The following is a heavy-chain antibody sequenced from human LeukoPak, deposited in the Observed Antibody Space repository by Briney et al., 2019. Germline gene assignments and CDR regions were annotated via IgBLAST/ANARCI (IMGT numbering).Heavy chain of an antibody. D-gene: IGHD3-22*01. Sequence: SVKVSCKASGGTFSSYAISWVRQAPGQGLEWMGGIIPIFGTANYAQKFQGRVTITADESTSTAYMELSSLRSEDTAVYYCARVPLHDRNDYYYQHWGQGTVVTVSS. V-gene: IGHV1-69*01. CDR1: GGTFSSYA. CDR3: ARVPLHDRNDYYYQH. J-gene: IGHJ1*01. CDR2: IIPIFGTA.